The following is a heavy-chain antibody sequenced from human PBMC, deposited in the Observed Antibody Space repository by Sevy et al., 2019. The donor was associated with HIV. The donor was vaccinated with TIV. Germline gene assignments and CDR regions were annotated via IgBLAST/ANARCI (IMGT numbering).Heavy chain of an antibody. V-gene: IGHV1-2*02. Sequence: ASVKVSCKPSGYTFTGYYMNWVRQAPGQGLEWMGWINPNTGGTNSAQKFQGRVTMTRDTSFSTAYMELSSLKSDDTAVYYCARDSGTSYYYFDYWGQGTLVTVSS. D-gene: IGHD1-26*01. CDR1: GYTFTGYY. CDR3: ARDSGTSYYYFDY. J-gene: IGHJ4*02. CDR2: INPNTGGT.